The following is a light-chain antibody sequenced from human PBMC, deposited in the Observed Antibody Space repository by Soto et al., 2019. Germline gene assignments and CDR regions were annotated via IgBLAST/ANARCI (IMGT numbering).Light chain of an antibody. Sequence: QSALPQPASVSGSPGQSITISCTETSSDVGGFNYVSWYQQYPGEAPKLLIYEVSTRPSGVSSRFSGSKSGNTASLTISGLQADDEGDYYCSSFTTSNTWVFGGGTKVTVL. V-gene: IGLV2-14*01. CDR1: SSDVGGFNY. CDR3: SSFTTSNTWV. CDR2: EVS. J-gene: IGLJ3*02.